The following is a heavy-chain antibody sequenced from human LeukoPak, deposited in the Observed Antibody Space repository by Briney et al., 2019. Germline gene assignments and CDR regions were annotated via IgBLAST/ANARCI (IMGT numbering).Heavy chain of an antibody. V-gene: IGHV3-30*02. J-gene: IGHJ4*02. CDR1: GFTFSSYG. D-gene: IGHD6-19*01. Sequence: GGSLRLSCAASGFTFSSYGMHWVRQAPGKGLEWVAFIRYKGSNKYYADSVKGRFTISRDNSKNTLYLQMNSLRAEDTAVYYCAKDRSSRIAVAGVGEYFDYWGQGTLVTVSS. CDR2: IRYKGSNK. CDR3: AKDRSSRIAVAGVGEYFDY.